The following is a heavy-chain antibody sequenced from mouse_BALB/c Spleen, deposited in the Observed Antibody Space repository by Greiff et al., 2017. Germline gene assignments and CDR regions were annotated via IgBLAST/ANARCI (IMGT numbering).Heavy chain of an antibody. CDR1: GFSLTGYG. J-gene: IGHJ1*01. V-gene: IGHV2-6-7*01. D-gene: IGHD1-1*01. CDR3: AREGKYYGSSWYFDV. Sequence: QVQLKESGPGLVAPSQSLSITCTVSGFSLTGYGVNWVRQPPGKGLEWLGMIWGDGSTDYNSALKSRLSISKDNSKSQVFLKMNSLQTDDTARYYCAREGKYYGSSWYFDVWGAGTTVTVSS. CDR2: IWGDGST.